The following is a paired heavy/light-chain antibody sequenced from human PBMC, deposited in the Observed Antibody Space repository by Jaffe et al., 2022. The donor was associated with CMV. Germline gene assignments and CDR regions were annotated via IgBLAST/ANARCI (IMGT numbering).Light chain of an antibody. V-gene: IGLV2-23*02. J-gene: IGLJ3*02. CDR2: EVS. CDR1: SSDVGSYNL. CDR3: CSYAGSSSR. Sequence: QSALTQPASVSGSPGQSITISCTGTSSDVGSYNLVSWYQQHPGKAPKLMIYEVSKRPSGVSNRFSGSKSGNTASLTISGLQAEDEADYYCCSYAGSSSRFGGGTKLTVL.
Heavy chain of an antibody. CDR2: IYTSGST. CDR1: GGSISSYY. J-gene: IGHJ5*02. D-gene: IGHD3-10*01. CDR3: ARAGWFGTNWFDP. V-gene: IGHV4-4*07. Sequence: QVQLQESGPGLVKPSETLSLTCTVSGGSISSYYWSWIRQPAGKGLEWIGRIYTSGSTNYNPSLKSRVTMSVDTSKNQFSLKLSSVTAADTAVYYCARAGWFGTNWFDPWGQGTLVTVSS.